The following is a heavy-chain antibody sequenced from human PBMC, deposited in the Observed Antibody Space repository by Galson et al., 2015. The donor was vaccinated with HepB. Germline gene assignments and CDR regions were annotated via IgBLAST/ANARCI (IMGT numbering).Heavy chain of an antibody. CDR3: AREDGYNLRYFDY. CDR1: GFTFSSYD. V-gene: IGHV3-48*03. D-gene: IGHD5-24*01. CDR2: ISGSGNII. J-gene: IGHJ4*02. Sequence: SLRLSCAASGFTFSSYDMNWVRQAPGKGLEWVSCISGSGNIIYYADSVRGRFTISRDNAKNSLYLQMNSLRAEDTAVYYCAREDGYNLRYFDYWGQGTLVTVSS.